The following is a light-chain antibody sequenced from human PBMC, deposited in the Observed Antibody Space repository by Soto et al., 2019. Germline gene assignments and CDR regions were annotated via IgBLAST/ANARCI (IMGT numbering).Light chain of an antibody. J-gene: IGKJ1*01. CDR1: QSISSW. CDR2: KAS. V-gene: IGKV1-5*03. CDR3: QQNDIYPWH. Sequence: DIQMTQAPSTLSASVGDRVTITCRASQSISSWLAWYQQQPGKAPKLLIYKASSLESGVPSRFSGSGSGTEFTLTISSLQPDDFSTYYCQQNDIYPWHFGQPTK.